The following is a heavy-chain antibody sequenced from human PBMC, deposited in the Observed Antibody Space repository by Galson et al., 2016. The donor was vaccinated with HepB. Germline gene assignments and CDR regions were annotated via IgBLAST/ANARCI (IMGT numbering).Heavy chain of an antibody. CDR2: IYYSGST. D-gene: IGHD6-13*01. Sequence: ETLSLTCTVSGGSISNYYWSWLRQPPGKGLEWIAYIYYSGSTNQNPSLKSRVTISVDTSKNQFSLQLRSVTAADTAVYYCARDWGSAAGFDYWGQGTLVTVSS. J-gene: IGHJ4*02. CDR3: ARDWGSAAGFDY. CDR1: GGSISNYY. V-gene: IGHV4-59*01.